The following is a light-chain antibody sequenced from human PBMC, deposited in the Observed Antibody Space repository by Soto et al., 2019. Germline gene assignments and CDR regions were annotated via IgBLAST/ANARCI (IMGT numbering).Light chain of an antibody. J-gene: IGLJ2*01. CDR1: SSDVGGYNY. CDR3: WSYAGSNTVV. CDR2: EVS. V-gene: IGLV2-14*01. Sequence: QSALTQPASVSGSRGQSITISCTGTSSDVGGYNYVSWYQQHPGKAPKLMIYEVSNRPSGVSNRFSGSKSGNTASLTISGLQAEDEADYYCWSYAGSNTVVFGGGTNLTVL.